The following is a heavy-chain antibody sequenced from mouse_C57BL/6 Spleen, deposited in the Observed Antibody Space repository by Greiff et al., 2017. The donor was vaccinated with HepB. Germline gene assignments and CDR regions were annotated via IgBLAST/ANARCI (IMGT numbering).Heavy chain of an antibody. D-gene: IGHD2-2*01. J-gene: IGHJ3*01. Sequence: VQLQQSGPVLVKPGASVKMSCKASGYTFTDYYMNWVKQSHGKSLEWIGVINPYNGGTSYNQKFKGKATLTVDKSSSTAYMELNSLTSEDSAVYYCARGLIGYEAWFAYWGQGTLVTVSA. CDR3: ARGLIGYEAWFAY. V-gene: IGHV1-19*01. CDR1: GYTFTDYY. CDR2: INPYNGGT.